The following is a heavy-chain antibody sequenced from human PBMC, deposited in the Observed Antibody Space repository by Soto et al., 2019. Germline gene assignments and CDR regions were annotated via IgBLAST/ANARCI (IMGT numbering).Heavy chain of an antibody. CDR2: INQDGSEK. V-gene: IGHV3-7*03. J-gene: IGHJ4*02. Sequence: GGSLRLSCAVSGFTFSSSWMSWVRQTPGKGLEWVANINQDGSEKYYADPVKGRFTISRDNAKNSLYLQMNSLRVEDAAIYYCAKDQSNSNPLYYFDFWGPGTLVTVSS. CDR1: GFTFSSSW. CDR3: AKDQSNSNPLYYFDF. D-gene: IGHD3-22*01.